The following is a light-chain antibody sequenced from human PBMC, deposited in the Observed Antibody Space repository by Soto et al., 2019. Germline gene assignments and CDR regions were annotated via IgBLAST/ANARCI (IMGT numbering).Light chain of an antibody. J-gene: IGKJ2*01. Sequence: EIVLTQAPATLSLSPGERATLSCRASQSVSSYLAWYQQKPGQAPRLLIYDASNRATGIPARFSGSGSGTDFTLTISSLEPKDFAVYYWQQRSNWPPTCGQGTKLEIK. V-gene: IGKV3-11*01. CDR3: QQRSNWPPT. CDR2: DAS. CDR1: QSVSSY.